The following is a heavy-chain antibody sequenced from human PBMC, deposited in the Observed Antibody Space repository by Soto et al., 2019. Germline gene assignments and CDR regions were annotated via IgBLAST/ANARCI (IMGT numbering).Heavy chain of an antibody. D-gene: IGHD3-10*01. Sequence: EVQLLESGGGLVQPGGSLRLSCAASGFTFSSYAMSWVRQAPGKGLEWVSAISGSGGSTYYADSVKGRFTISRDNSKNTLYLQMNSLRAEDTAVYYCAKGIRYYYGSGLSFDYWGQGTLVTVSS. CDR3: AKGIRYYYGSGLSFDY. CDR1: GFTFSSYA. CDR2: ISGSGGST. J-gene: IGHJ4*02. V-gene: IGHV3-23*01.